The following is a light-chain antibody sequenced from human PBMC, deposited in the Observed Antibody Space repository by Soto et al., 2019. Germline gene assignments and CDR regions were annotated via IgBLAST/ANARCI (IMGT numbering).Light chain of an antibody. CDR1: QSISNW. V-gene: IGKV1-5*01. Sequence: DIQMTQSPSTLSASVGDRVTITCRASQSISNWLAWYQQKPGKAPKLLIYDASSLETGVPSRFSGSGSGTEFTLTISSRPPDDFATYYCQQYNSYWTFGQGTKVEIK. CDR3: QQYNSYWT. J-gene: IGKJ1*01. CDR2: DAS.